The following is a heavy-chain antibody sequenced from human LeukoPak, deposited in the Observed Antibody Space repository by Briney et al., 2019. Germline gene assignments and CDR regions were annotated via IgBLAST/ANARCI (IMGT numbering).Heavy chain of an antibody. CDR1: GYTFTSYG. CDR3: ARDDSSSWFYLYYYYGMDV. Sequence: ASVKVSCKASGYTFTSYGISRVRQAPGQGLEWMGWISAYNGNTNYAQKLQGRVTMTTDTSTSTAYMELRSLRSDDTAVYYCARDDSSSWFYLYYYYGMDVWGQGTTVTVSS. CDR2: ISAYNGNT. V-gene: IGHV1-18*01. J-gene: IGHJ6*02. D-gene: IGHD6-13*01.